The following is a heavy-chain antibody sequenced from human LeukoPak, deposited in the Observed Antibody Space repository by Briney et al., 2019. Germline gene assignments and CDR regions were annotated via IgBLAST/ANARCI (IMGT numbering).Heavy chain of an antibody. CDR2: IYYSGST. J-gene: IGHJ4*02. CDR1: GGSISSGGYY. V-gene: IGHV4-39*01. Sequence: SETLSLTCTVSGGSISSGGYYWSWIRQHPGKGLEWIGYIYYSGSTYYNPSLKSRVTISVDTSKNQFSLKLSSVTAADTAVYYCARQIPYDSSGYYYGEFDYWGQGTLVTVSS. D-gene: IGHD3-22*01. CDR3: ARQIPYDSSGYYYGEFDY.